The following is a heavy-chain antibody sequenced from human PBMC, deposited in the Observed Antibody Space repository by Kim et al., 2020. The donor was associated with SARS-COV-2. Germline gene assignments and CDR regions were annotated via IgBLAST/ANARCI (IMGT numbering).Heavy chain of an antibody. CDR1: GLNFNDYA. J-gene: IGHJ4*02. Sequence: GGSLRLSCEASGLNFNDYAFQWVRQAPGEGLAWVGVISYDGSKKYYADSVQGRFAVSRDNSKNTLYLQMNSLRPDDTAIYYCARSKGEVNHLYGPGSYFDVAWGVFDYWGRRTLVSVS. CDR2: ISYDGSKK. V-gene: IGHV3-30*09. D-gene: IGHD3-10*01. CDR3: ARSKGEVNHLYGPGSYFDVAWGVFDY.